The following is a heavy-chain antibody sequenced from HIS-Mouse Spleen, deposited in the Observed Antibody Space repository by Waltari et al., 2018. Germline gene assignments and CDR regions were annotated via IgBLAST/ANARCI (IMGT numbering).Heavy chain of an antibody. D-gene: IGHD3-10*01. J-gene: IGHJ3*02. CDR3: AKKPPPLPVRDAFDI. V-gene: IGHV3-30*18. CDR1: FSSYG. CDR2: ISYDGSNK. Sequence: FSSYGMHWVRQAPGKGLEWVAVISYDGSNKYYADSVKGRFTISRDNSKNTLYLQMNSLRAEDTAVHYCAKKPPPLPVRDAFDIWGQGTMVTVSS.